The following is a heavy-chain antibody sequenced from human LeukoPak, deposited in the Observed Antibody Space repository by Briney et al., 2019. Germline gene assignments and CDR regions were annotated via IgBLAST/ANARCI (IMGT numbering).Heavy chain of an antibody. D-gene: IGHD4-17*01. CDR3: AREARDYGDLD. Sequence: PGGSLRLACAASGYTFSSYWMSWVRQAPGRGLEWVANIKQDGSEKYYVDSVKGRFTISRDNAKNSLYLQMNSLRAEDTAVYYCAREARDYGDLDWGQGTLVTVSS. V-gene: IGHV3-7*01. CDR1: GYTFSSYW. CDR2: IKQDGSEK. J-gene: IGHJ4*02.